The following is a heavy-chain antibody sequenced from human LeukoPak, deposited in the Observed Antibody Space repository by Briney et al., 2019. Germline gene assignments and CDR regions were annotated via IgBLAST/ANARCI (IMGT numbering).Heavy chain of an antibody. V-gene: IGHV4-59*01. CDR3: ARGIAAAGTFRY. D-gene: IGHD6-13*01. J-gene: IGHJ4*02. Sequence: SETLSLTCTVSGGSISSYYWSWIRQPPGKGLEWIGYIYYSGSTNYNPSLKSRVTISVDTSKNQFSLKLSSVTAADTAVYYCARGIAAAGTFRYWGLGTLVTVSS. CDR2: IYYSGST. CDR1: GGSISSYY.